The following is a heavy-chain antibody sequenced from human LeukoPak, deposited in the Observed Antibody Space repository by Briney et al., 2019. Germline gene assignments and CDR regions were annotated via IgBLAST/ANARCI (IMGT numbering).Heavy chain of an antibody. CDR1: GDSVSSSSAA. CDR3: ARDAPMGSSSPNWYFNL. D-gene: IGHD6-6*01. J-gene: IGHJ2*01. Sequence: SQTLSLTCAISGDSVSSSSAAWNWIRQSPSRGLEWLGRTYYRSKWYNDYAVSVKSRITINPDTSKNQFSLQLNSVTPEDTAVYYCARDAPMGSSSPNWYFNLWGRGTLVTVSS. V-gene: IGHV6-1*01. CDR2: TYYRSKWYN.